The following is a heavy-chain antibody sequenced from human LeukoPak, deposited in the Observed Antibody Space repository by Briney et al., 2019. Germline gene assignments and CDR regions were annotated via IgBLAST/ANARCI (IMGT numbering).Heavy chain of an antibody. CDR3: AKDGDSGSHFDY. V-gene: IGHV3-30*02. D-gene: IGHD1-26*01. Sequence: PGGSLRLSCAASGFTFGSYGMHWVRQAPGKGLEWVAVIWYGGSNKYYADSVKGRFTISRDNSKNTLYLQMNSLRAEDTAVYYCAKDGDSGSHFDYRGQGTLVTVSS. CDR2: IWYGGSNK. CDR1: GFTFGSYG. J-gene: IGHJ4*02.